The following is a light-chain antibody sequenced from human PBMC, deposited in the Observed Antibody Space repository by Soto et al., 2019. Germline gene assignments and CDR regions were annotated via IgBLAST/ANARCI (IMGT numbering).Light chain of an antibody. V-gene: IGLV1-47*01. CDR1: SSNIGSNY. Sequence: QAVVTQPPSASGTPGQRVTISCSGSSSNIGSNYVYWYQQFPRTAPKLLIYRENQRPSGAPYRFSGSKSGTSASLAISGLRSEDDADYYCSAWYDSLSGVVFGGGTKPTVL. CDR3: SAWYDSLSGVV. J-gene: IGLJ2*01. CDR2: REN.